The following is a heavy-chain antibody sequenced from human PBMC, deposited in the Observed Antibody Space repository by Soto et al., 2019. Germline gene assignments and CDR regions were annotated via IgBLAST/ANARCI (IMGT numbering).Heavy chain of an antibody. V-gene: IGHV4-30-4*01. CDR1: GGSISSGDYY. CDR2: IYYSGST. J-gene: IGHJ4*02. D-gene: IGHD3-16*02. Sequence: QVQLQESGPGLVKPSQTLSLTCTVSGGSISSGDYYWSWIRQPPGKGLEWIGYIYYSGSTYYNPSFKGRGTISVHTTKTHYSLKLSSGTAADTAVYYCDSYVWGSYRSTTTFDYWGQGTLVTVSS. CDR3: DSYVWGSYRSTTTFDY.